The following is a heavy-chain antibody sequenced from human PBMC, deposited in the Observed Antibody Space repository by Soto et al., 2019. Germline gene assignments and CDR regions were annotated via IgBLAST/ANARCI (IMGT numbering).Heavy chain of an antibody. Sequence: EVQLVESGGGLVQPGGSLRLSCAASGFIFSNYGMHWVRQAPGTGLEWISYVGASATSRYYADSVKGRFTISRDNAKNSLYLQMPSVRDDDTAAYYCAGALLLGGSSGWGFNYWGQGSLVTVSS. CDR2: VGASATSR. CDR3: AGALLLGGSSGWGFNY. CDR1: GFIFSNYG. V-gene: IGHV3-48*02. J-gene: IGHJ4*02. D-gene: IGHD3-22*01.